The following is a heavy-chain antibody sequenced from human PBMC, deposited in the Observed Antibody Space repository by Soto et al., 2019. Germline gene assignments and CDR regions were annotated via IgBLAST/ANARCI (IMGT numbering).Heavy chain of an antibody. CDR3: VKIVTRHSLVPVFDQ. Sequence: QLVESGGGLVQPGRSLRLSCVASGFRFDEYAIHWVRQAPGKGLEWVSGISWDSGSINYAGSVRGRFTVSRDNAKNSLYLHTTSLRSEDTAFYYCVKIVTRHSLVPVFDQWGQGALVSVSS. V-gene: IGHV3-9*01. D-gene: IGHD2-21*01. CDR2: ISWDSGSI. J-gene: IGHJ4*02. CDR1: GFRFDEYA.